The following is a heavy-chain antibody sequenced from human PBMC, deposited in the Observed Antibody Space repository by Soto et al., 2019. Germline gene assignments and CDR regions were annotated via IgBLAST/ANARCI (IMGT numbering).Heavy chain of an antibody. J-gene: IGHJ4*02. CDR3: ASASPTVTRGY. CDR1: GFTFSDYY. D-gene: IGHD4-17*01. CDR2: ISSSSSYT. V-gene: IGHV3-11*05. Sequence: QVQLVESGGGLVEPGGSLRLSCAASGFTFSDYYMSWIRQAPGKGLEWVSYISSSSSYTNYADSVKGRFTISRDNAKNSLYLQMNSLRAEDTAVYYCASASPTVTRGYWGQGTLVTVSS.